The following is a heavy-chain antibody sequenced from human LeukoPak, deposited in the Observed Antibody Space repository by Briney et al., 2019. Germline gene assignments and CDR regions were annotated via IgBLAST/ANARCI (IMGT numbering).Heavy chain of an antibody. CDR2: IYHSGST. CDR3: AREGRYCSGGSCYSYYFDY. J-gene: IGHJ4*02. CDR1: GYSISSGYY. Sequence: SETLSLTCTVSGYSISSGYYWGWIRQPPGKGLEWIGSIYHSGSTHYNPSLKSRVTISVDTSKNQFSLKLSSVTAADTAVYYCAREGRYCSGGSCYSYYFDYWGQGTLVTVSS. V-gene: IGHV4-38-2*02. D-gene: IGHD2-15*01.